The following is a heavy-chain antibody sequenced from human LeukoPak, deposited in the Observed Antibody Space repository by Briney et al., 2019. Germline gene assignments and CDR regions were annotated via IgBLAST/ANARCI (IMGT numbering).Heavy chain of an antibody. CDR2: INHSGST. Sequence: SETLSLTCAVYGGSFSGYYWSWIRQPPGKGLEWIGEINHSGSTNYNPSLKSRLTISVDTSKKQVSLKLGSVTAADTAVYYCARKEYDILTGYYKGDYWGQGTLVTVSS. V-gene: IGHV4-34*01. CDR1: GGSFSGYY. CDR3: ARKEYDILTGYYKGDY. D-gene: IGHD3-9*01. J-gene: IGHJ4*02.